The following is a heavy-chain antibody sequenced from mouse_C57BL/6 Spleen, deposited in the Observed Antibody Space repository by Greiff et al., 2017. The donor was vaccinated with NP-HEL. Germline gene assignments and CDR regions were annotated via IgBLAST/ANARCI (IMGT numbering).Heavy chain of an antibody. J-gene: IGHJ4*01. CDR2: ISSGSSTI. CDR3: ARPFYGNYVDYYAMDY. Sequence: EVHLVESGGGLVKPGGSLKLSCAASGFTFSDYGMHWVRQAPEKGLEWVAYISSGSSTIYYADTVKGRFTISRDNAKNTLFLQMTSLRSEDTAMYYCARPFYGNYVDYYAMDYWGQGTSVTVSS. CDR1: GFTFSDYG. D-gene: IGHD2-10*01. V-gene: IGHV5-17*01.